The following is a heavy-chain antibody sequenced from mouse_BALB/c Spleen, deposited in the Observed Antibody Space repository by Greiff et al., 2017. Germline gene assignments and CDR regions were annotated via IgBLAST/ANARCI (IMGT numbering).Heavy chain of an antibody. CDR1: GDSITSGY. CDR2: ISYSGST. V-gene: IGHV3-8*02. J-gene: IGHJ1*01. CDR3: ARYEEGYYGSSLWYFDV. D-gene: IGHD1-1*01. Sequence: EVKLQESGPSLVKPSQTLSLTCSVTGDSITSGYWNWIRKFPGNKLEYMGYISYSGSTYYNPSLKSRISITRDTSKNQYYLQLNSVTTEDTATYYCARYEEGYYGSSLWYFDVWGAGTTVTVSS.